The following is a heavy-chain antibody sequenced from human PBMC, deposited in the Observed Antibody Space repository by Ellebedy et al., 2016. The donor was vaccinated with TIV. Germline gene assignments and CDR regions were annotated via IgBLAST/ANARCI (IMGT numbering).Heavy chain of an antibody. CDR2: IKYDGSQA. V-gene: IGHV3-7*01. CDR3: ASTPGIVVVVAATQSYYGMDV. Sequence: GGSLRLSCAASGFTFSGHLMNWLRQAPGKGLEWVASIKYDGSQALYVDSVKGRFTISRDNSKNTLYLQMNSLRAEDTAVYYCASTPGIVVVVAATQSYYGMDVWGQGTTVTVSS. D-gene: IGHD2-15*01. J-gene: IGHJ6*02. CDR1: GFTFSGHL.